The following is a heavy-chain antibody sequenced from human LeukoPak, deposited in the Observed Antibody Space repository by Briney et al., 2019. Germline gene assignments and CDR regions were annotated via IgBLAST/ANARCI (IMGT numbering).Heavy chain of an antibody. V-gene: IGHV1-2*04. Sequence: ASVKVSCKASGYTFTGYYMHWVRQAPGQGLEWMGWINPNSGGTNYAQKFQGWVTMTRDTSISTAYMELSRLRSDDTAVYYCARSMTTVSGYYYHGMDVWGQGTTVTVSS. CDR3: ARSMTTVSGYYYHGMDV. D-gene: IGHD4-11*01. J-gene: IGHJ6*02. CDR1: GYTFTGYY. CDR2: INPNSGGT.